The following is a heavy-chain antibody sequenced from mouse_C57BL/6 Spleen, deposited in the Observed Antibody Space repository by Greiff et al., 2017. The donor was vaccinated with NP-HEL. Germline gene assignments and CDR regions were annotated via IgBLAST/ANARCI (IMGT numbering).Heavy chain of an antibody. J-gene: IGHJ4*01. D-gene: IGHD2-3*01. CDR3: TRDLLDGYYGMDY. CDR2: ISSGGDYI. V-gene: IGHV5-9-1*02. CDR1: GFTFSSYA. Sequence: DVMLVESGEGLVKPGGSLKLSCAASGFTFSSYAMSWVRQTPEKRLEWVAYISSGGDYIYYADTVKGRFTISRDNARNTLYLQMSSLKSEDTAMYYCTRDLLDGYYGMDYWGQGTSVTVSS.